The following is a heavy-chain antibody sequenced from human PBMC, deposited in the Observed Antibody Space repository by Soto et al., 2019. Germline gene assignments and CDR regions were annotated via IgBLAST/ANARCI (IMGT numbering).Heavy chain of an antibody. J-gene: IGHJ4*02. CDR2: IRSKAYGGTT. D-gene: IGHD4-17*01. CDR1: GFTFVDYA. CDR3: TRELFFRATVTTYYFDY. Sequence: SGGSLRLSCTASGFTFVDYAMSWFRQAPGKGLEWVGFIRSKAYGGTTEYAASVKGRFTISRDDSKSIAYLQMNSLKTEDTAVYYCTRELFFRATVTTYYFDYWGQGTLVTVS. V-gene: IGHV3-49*03.